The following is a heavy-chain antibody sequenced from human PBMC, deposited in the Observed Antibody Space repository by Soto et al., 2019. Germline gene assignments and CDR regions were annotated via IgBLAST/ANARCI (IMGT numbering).Heavy chain of an antibody. CDR3: GSLKRNSWLVF. D-gene: IGHD3-22*01. CDR2: TYYRSKWYN. CDR1: GDSVSSSSVT. V-gene: IGHV6-1*01. J-gene: IGHJ4*02. Sequence: SQTLSLTCAISGDSVSSSSVTWNWIRQSPSRGLEWLGRTYYRSKWYNDYAESVKSRITINPDTSKNQFSLHLNSVTPEDTAVYCGGSLKRNSWLVFWGQGTLVTVSS.